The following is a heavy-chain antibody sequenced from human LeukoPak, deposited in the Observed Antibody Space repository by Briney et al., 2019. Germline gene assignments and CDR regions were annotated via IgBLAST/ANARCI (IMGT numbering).Heavy chain of an antibody. Sequence: GASVKVSCKASGYTFTSYGISWVRQAPGQGLEWMGWITAYNGNRLYAQRFQGRITLTTDTFTSTSYMELRSLEYDDTAIYYCARDNDKVVDHWGQGTLVTVSS. CDR1: GYTFTSYG. V-gene: IGHV1-18*01. D-gene: IGHD1-1*01. J-gene: IGHJ4*01. CDR2: ITAYNGNR. CDR3: ARDNDKVVDH.